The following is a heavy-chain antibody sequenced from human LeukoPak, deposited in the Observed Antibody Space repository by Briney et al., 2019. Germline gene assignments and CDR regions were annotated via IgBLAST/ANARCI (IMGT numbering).Heavy chain of an antibody. CDR3: ARHDYGGNAGDY. V-gene: IGHV3-48*02. CDR2: IGTSSSTI. J-gene: IGHJ4*02. D-gene: IGHD4-23*01. Sequence: GGSLRLSCEASGFTFSAYAMTWVRQAPGKGLDWVSYIGTSSSTIYYADSVKGRFTISRDNANNSLYLQMNSLRDEDASVYYCARHDYGGNAGDYWGQGTLVTVSS. CDR1: GFTFSAYA.